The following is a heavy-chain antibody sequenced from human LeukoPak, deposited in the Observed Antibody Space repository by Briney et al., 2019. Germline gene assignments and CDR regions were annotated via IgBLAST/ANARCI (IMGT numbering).Heavy chain of an antibody. D-gene: IGHD1-1*01. V-gene: IGHV3-7*01. CDR1: GFTFSSYW. Sequence: GGSLRLSCAASGFTFSSYWMTWVRQAPGKGLEWVANIKQDASERYYVDSVKGRVTISRDNAKNSLYLQMNSLRAEDTAVYYCATPTAGTWHFDYWGQGTLVTVSS. CDR2: IKQDASER. J-gene: IGHJ4*02. CDR3: ATPTAGTWHFDY.